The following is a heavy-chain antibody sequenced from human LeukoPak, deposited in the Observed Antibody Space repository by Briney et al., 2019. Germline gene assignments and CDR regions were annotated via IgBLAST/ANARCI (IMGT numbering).Heavy chain of an antibody. CDR3: GRLAHNAWYAIDY. CDR2: ILPDGSQK. D-gene: IGHD6-13*01. CDR1: DLTFSFYW. V-gene: IGHV3-7*01. J-gene: IGHJ4*02. Sequence: PGGSLRLSCVASDLTFSFYWMAWVRQAPGKGLEWVANILPDGSQKYYVDSVKGRFTISRDNPKNSLYLQINSLRAEDTAVYYCGRLAHNAWYAIDYWGQGTLVTVSS.